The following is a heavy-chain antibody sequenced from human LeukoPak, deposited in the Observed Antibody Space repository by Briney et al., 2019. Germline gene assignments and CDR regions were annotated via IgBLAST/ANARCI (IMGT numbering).Heavy chain of an antibody. J-gene: IGHJ4*02. CDR2: IVVGSGTT. Sequence: SVNVSCKASGFTFTNSAVQWVRQARGQRLEWIGWIVVGSGTTNYAQEFQERVTITRDLSTSTAFLELSSLGSDDTAVYFCAAEDSGSGTYQDYWGQGTLVIVSS. V-gene: IGHV1-58*01. D-gene: IGHD3-10*01. CDR1: GFTFTNSA. CDR3: AAEDSGSGTYQDY.